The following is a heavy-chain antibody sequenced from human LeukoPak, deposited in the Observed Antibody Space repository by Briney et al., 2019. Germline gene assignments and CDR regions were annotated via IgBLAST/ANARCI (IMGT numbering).Heavy chain of an antibody. J-gene: IGHJ4*02. CDR2: IYPGDSDT. Sequence: GESLKISCKASGYTFTGDWIGWVRQMPGKGLEWMGIIYPGDSDTRYSPSFQGQVTISADKSISTAYLQWSSLKASDTAMYYCARRNYYGSGTKTKGLDYFDYWGQGTLVTVSS. D-gene: IGHD3-10*01. V-gene: IGHV5-51*01. CDR1: GYTFTGDW. CDR3: ARRNYYGSGTKTKGLDYFDY.